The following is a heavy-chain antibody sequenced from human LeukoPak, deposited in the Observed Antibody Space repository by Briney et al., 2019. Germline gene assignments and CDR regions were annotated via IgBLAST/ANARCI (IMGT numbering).Heavy chain of an antibody. J-gene: IGHJ4*02. D-gene: IGHD3-10*01. CDR3: ARLLWFGGLEVDY. CDR2: IKQDGSEK. Sequence: GGSLRLSCAASGFTFSSYWMSWVRQAPGKGLEWVANIKQDGSEKYYVDSVKGRFTISRDNAKNSLYLQMNSLRAEDTAVYYCARLLWFGGLEVDYWGQGTLVTVSS. V-gene: IGHV3-7*01. CDR1: GFTFSSYW.